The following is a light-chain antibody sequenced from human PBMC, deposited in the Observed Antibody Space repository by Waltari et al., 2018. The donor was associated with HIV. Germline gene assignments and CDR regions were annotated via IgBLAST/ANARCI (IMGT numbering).Light chain of an antibody. CDR2: RNN. J-gene: IGLJ1*01. V-gene: IGLV1-47*01. Sequence: QSVLTQPPSESATPGQRVTISCSGCRSNTGSNYVSWYQQIPGPAPKLLIYRNNQRPSRVPDRFSGSKSGTSASLAISGLQSEDEADYYCAAWDDSLNSFVFGTGTRVTVL. CDR3: AAWDDSLNSFV. CDR1: RSNTGSNY.